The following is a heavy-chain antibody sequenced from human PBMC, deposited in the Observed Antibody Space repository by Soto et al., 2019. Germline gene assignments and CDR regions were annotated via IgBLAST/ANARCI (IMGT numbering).Heavy chain of an antibody. D-gene: IGHD5-18*01. J-gene: IGHJ4*02. CDR1: GGSVSNKTYY. V-gene: IGHV4-61*01. CDR2: IYYIGST. Sequence: SETLSLTCSVSGGSVSNKTYYCSCIRQPPGKGLEWIGYIYYIGSTDYNPSLKSRVTISVDTSKNQFSLKLSSVTAADTAVYYCASGGYSYDFDYWGQGTLVTVSS. CDR3: ASGGYSYDFDY.